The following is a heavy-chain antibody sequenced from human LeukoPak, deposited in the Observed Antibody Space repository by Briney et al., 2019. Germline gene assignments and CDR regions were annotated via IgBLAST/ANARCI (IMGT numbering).Heavy chain of an antibody. Sequence: PSETLSLTCSVSGDSIGSYYWNWIRQPPGKGLEWIGYIYYTGSTNYNPSLKSRVTISVDTSKNQFSLKLSSVTAADTAVYYCAREGGYYDILTGYQGGAFDIWGQGTMVTVSS. J-gene: IGHJ3*02. V-gene: IGHV4-59*01. CDR1: GDSIGSYY. CDR2: IYYTGST. CDR3: AREGGYYDILTGYQGGAFDI. D-gene: IGHD3-9*01.